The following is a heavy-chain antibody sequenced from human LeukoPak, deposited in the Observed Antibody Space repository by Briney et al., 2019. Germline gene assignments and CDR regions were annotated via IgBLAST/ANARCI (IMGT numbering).Heavy chain of an antibody. D-gene: IGHD3-16*01. V-gene: IGHV3-74*01. Sequence: PGGSLRLSCAASGFTFSSYWMHWVRQAPGKGLMCVARINNDGSTTSYADSVKGRFTISRDNAKNTLYLQMNSLRVEDTAVYYCTRINYGWGQGTLVTVSS. CDR1: GFTFSSYW. CDR2: INNDGSTT. CDR3: TRINYG. J-gene: IGHJ4*02.